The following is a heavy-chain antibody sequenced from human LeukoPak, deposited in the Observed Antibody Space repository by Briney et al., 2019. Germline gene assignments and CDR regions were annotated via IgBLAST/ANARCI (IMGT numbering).Heavy chain of an antibody. CDR3: ARGVRDSDY. CDR1: GFTFSSYS. CDR2: ISSSSSYI. Sequence: PGGSPRLPCAASGFTFSSYSMNWVRQAPGKGLEWLSSISSSSSYIYYADSVKGRFTISRDNAKNSLYLQMNSLRAEDTAVYYCARGVRDSDYWGQGTLVTVSS. V-gene: IGHV3-21*01. J-gene: IGHJ4*02. D-gene: IGHD3-3*01.